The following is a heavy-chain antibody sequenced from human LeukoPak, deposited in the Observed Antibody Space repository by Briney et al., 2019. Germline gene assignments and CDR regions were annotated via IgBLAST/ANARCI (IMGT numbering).Heavy chain of an antibody. CDR1: GGTFSSYA. Sequence: ASVKVSCKASGGTFSSYAISWVRQAPGQGLEWMGGIIPIFGTANYAQKFQGRVTMTEDTSTDTAYMELSSLRSEDTAVYYRATDRPGSSGWSNDAFDIWGQGTMVTVSS. CDR2: IIPIFGTA. V-gene: IGHV1-69*06. D-gene: IGHD6-19*01. CDR3: ATDRPGSSGWSNDAFDI. J-gene: IGHJ3*02.